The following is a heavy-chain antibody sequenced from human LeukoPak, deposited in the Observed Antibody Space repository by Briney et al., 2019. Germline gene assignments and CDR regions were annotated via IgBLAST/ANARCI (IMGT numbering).Heavy chain of an antibody. J-gene: IGHJ1*01. D-gene: IGHD3-22*01. V-gene: IGHV1-18*01. Sequence: ASVKVSCKASGYTFTSYGISWVRQAPGQGLEWMGWISAYNGNTNYAQKLQGRVTMTTDTSTSTAYMELSRLRSDDTAVYYCASDPYLDSSGYYGYFQHWGQGTLVTVPS. CDR3: ASDPYLDSSGYYGYFQH. CDR2: ISAYNGNT. CDR1: GYTFTSYG.